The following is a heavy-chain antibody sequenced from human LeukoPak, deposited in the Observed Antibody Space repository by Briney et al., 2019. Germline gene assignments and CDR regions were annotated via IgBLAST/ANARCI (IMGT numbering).Heavy chain of an antibody. D-gene: IGHD3-22*01. J-gene: IGHJ4*02. V-gene: IGHV3-21*01. CDR2: ISSSSSYI. CDR3: ARGTYYYDSSGYPG. Sequence: GGSLRLSCAASGFTFSSYSMNWVRQAPGKGLEWVSSISSSSSYIYYAHSVKGRFTISRDNAKNSLYLQMNSLRAEDTAVYYCARGTYYYDSSGYPGWGQGTLVTVSS. CDR1: GFTFSSYS.